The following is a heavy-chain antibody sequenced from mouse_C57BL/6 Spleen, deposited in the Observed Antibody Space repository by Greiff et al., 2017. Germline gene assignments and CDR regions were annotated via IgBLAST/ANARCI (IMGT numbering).Heavy chain of an antibody. CDR3: ARLDY. V-gene: IGHV2-2*01. CDR1: GFSLTSYG. Sequence: VQLQQSGPGLVQPSQSLSITCTVSGFSLTSYGVHWVRQSPGKGLEWLGVIWSGGSTDSNAAFISRLSISKDNSKSQVFFKMNSLQADDTAIYYCARLDYWGQGTTLTVSS. J-gene: IGHJ2*01. CDR2: IWSGGST.